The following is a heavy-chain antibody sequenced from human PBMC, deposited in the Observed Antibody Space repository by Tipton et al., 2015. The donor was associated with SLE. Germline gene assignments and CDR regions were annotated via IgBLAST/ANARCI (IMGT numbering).Heavy chain of an antibody. D-gene: IGHD3-22*01. J-gene: IGHJ4*02. Sequence: TLSLTCTVSGGSISSYYWSWIRQPPGKGLEWIGYIYYSGSTNYNPSLKSRVTISVDTSKNQFSLKLSSVTAADTAVYYCARVPNYYDSSGYYYNWGQGTLVTVSS. CDR3: ARVPNYYDSSGYYYN. V-gene: IGHV4-59*01. CDR1: GGSISSYY. CDR2: IYYSGST.